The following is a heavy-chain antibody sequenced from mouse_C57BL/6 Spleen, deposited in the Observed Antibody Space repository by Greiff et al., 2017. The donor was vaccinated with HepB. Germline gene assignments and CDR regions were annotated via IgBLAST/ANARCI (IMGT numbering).Heavy chain of an antibody. CDR3: ARYLDYYGSSSRGYFDY. D-gene: IGHD1-1*01. Sequence: EVKLQESGGGLVQPGGSLSLSCAASGFTFTDYYMSWVRQPPGKALEWLGFIRNKANGYTTEYSASVKGRFTISRDNSQSILYLQMNALRAEDSATYYCARYLDYYGSSSRGYFDYWGQGTTLTVSS. V-gene: IGHV7-3*01. CDR1: GFTFTDYY. J-gene: IGHJ2*01. CDR2: IRNKANGYTT.